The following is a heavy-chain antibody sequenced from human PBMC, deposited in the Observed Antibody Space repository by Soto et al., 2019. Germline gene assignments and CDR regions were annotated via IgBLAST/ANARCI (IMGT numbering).Heavy chain of an antibody. CDR1: GGSISSYW. CDR2: IYNGGTT. Sequence: SETLSLTCNVTGGSISSYWWSWIRQPPGKGLEWIGYIYNGGTTNYNPSLKRRVTMSVDTSKNQFSLKVNSVTAADTAVYYCAHGDSQGPLDYWGQGTLVTVS. V-gene: IGHV4-59*01. D-gene: IGHD4-17*01. CDR3: AHGDSQGPLDY. J-gene: IGHJ4*02.